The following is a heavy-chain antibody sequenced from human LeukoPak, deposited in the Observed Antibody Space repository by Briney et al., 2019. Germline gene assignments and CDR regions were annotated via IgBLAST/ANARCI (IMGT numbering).Heavy chain of an antibody. V-gene: IGHV4-59*01. CDR1: GGYISSYY. Sequence: PSETLSLTCTVSGGYISSYYWSWIRQPPGNGLEWIGYIYYSGTNYNPSLKSRVTISVDTSKNQFSLKLSSVTAADTAVYYCARGLRSFDSSSPFDYWGQGTLVTVSS. CDR3: ARGLRSFDSSSPFDY. J-gene: IGHJ4*02. CDR2: IYYSGT. D-gene: IGHD3-9*01.